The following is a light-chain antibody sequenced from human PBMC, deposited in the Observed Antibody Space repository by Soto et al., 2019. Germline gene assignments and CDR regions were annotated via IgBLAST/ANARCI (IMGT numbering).Light chain of an antibody. CDR1: QTTSTY. CDR3: QQSYSGPPT. Sequence: DAQLPQSPSSLSASLGDEVTITCRASQTTSTYLNWYQQGPGKAPKLLIYAASNLQSGVPSRFSRSGSGTDFTLTISSLQPEDFGTYYCQQSYSGPPTFGQGTKVEMK. V-gene: IGKV1-39*01. J-gene: IGKJ1*01. CDR2: AAS.